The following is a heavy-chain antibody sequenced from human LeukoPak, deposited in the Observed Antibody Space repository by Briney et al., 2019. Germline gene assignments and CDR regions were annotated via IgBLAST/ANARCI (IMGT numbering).Heavy chain of an antibody. CDR3: ATASPYCSSTSCYYFDY. J-gene: IGHJ4*02. Sequence: GASVKVSCKVSGYTLTELSMHWVRQAPGKGLEWMGGFDPEDGETIYAQKFQGRVTMNEDTSTDTAYMELSSLRYEDTAVYYCATASPYCSSTSCYYFDYWGQGTLVTVSS. V-gene: IGHV1-24*01. D-gene: IGHD2-2*01. CDR1: GYTLTELS. CDR2: FDPEDGET.